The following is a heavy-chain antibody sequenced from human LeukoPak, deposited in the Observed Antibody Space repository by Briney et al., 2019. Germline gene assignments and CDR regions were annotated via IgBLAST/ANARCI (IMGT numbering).Heavy chain of an antibody. CDR1: GGTFSSYA. CDR3: VDRTSSGYYY. Sequence: ASVKVSCKTSGGTFSSYAFSWMRQAPGQGLEWMGGIIPIFGTANYAQKFQGRVTITTDESTSTAYMELSSLRSEDTAVYYCVDRTSSGYYYWGQGTLVTVSS. CDR2: IIPIFGTA. V-gene: IGHV1-69*05. D-gene: IGHD3-22*01. J-gene: IGHJ4*02.